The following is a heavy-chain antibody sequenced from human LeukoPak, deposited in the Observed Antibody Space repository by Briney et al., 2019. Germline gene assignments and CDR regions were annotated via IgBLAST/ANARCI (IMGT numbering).Heavy chain of an antibody. CDR2: IYSDGKT. CDR1: GLSVSGNY. D-gene: IGHD4-17*01. Sequence: GGSLRLSCTASGLSVSGNYWHWVRQAPGKALEWVSIIYSDGKTLYTKSVKGRFTFSSDKSKNTFYLQMNSLRAEDTAVYFCTYGDYPLTYWGQGTLVTVSS. V-gene: IGHV3-66*01. CDR3: TYGDYPLTY. J-gene: IGHJ4*02.